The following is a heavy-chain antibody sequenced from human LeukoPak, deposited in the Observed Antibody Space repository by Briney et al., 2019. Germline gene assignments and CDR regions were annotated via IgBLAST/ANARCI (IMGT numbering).Heavy chain of an antibody. V-gene: IGHV3-30-3*01. CDR2: ISYDGSNK. D-gene: IGHD1-26*01. CDR3: ARDELHTGTYFPFDY. J-gene: IGHJ4*02. Sequence: GRSLRLSCAASGFTFSSYAMHWVRQAPGKGLEWVAVISYDGSNKYYADSVKGRFTISRDNAKNSLYLQMNSLRAEDTAVYYCARDELHTGTYFPFDYWGQGTLVTVSS. CDR1: GFTFSSYA.